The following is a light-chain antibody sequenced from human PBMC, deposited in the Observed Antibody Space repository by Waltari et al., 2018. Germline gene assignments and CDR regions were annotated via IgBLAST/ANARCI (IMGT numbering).Light chain of an antibody. V-gene: IGKV1-5*03. J-gene: IGKJ2*01. Sequence: DIQMTQSPSTLSASVGDRVTITCRASQSISSRLAWYQQKPGKAPKLLIYKASSLESGVPSRVSGSGSGTEFTLTISSLQPDDFATYYCQQYKSNSGYTFGQGTKVE. CDR2: KAS. CDR1: QSISSR. CDR3: QQYKSNSGYT.